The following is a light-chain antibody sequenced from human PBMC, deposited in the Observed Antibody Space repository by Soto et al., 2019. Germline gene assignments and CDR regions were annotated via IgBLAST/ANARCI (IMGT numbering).Light chain of an antibody. V-gene: IGLV1-51*02. CDR2: ENN. J-gene: IGLJ1*01. Sequence: QSVLTQPPSVSAAPGQKVTISCSGSSSNIGNNYVSWYQQFPGTAPKLLIYENNKRPSGIPDRFSGSKSGTSATLGITGLQTGDEADYYCGTWDSSLSASYVFGTGTKLTVL. CDR1: SSNIGNNY. CDR3: GTWDSSLSASYV.